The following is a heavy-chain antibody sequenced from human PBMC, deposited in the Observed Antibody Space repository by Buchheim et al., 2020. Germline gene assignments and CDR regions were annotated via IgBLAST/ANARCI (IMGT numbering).Heavy chain of an antibody. CDR1: GGPISSSTYY. V-gene: IGHV4-39*07. CDR2: IYYSGTT. CDR3: ARDTLHGMDV. Sequence: QLQVQESGPGLVKPSETLSLTCTVSGGPISSSTYYWGWIRQPPGKGLEWIGSIYYSGTTHYNPSLESRVTMSVDTSKNQFSLKVKSMTAADTAVYFCARDTLHGMDVWGQGTT. J-gene: IGHJ6*02.